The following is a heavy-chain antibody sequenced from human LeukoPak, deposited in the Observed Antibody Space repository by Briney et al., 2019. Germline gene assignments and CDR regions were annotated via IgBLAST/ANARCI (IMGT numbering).Heavy chain of an antibody. Sequence: SETLSLTCAVSGGSISSGGYSWSWIRQPPGKGLAWIGYIYHSGSTYYNPSLKSRVTISVDRSKNQFSLKLSSVTAADTAVYYCASKSSDHGELRFDYWGQGALVTVSS. CDR1: GGSISSGGYS. J-gene: IGHJ4*02. CDR3: ASKSSDHGELRFDY. CDR2: IYHSGST. V-gene: IGHV4-30-2*01. D-gene: IGHD4-17*01.